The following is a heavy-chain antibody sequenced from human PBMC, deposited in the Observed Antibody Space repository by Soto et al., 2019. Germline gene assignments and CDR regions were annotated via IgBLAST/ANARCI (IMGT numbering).Heavy chain of an antibody. J-gene: IGHJ6*02. V-gene: IGHV1-69*13. CDR1: GGTFSSYA. D-gene: IGHD3-9*01. CDR3: ARPYDILTGLLTTYYYYGMDV. Sequence: GASVKVSCKASGGTFSSYAISWVRQAPGQRLEWMGGIIPIFGTANYAQKFQGRVTITADESTSTAYMELSSLRSEDTAVYYCARPYDILTGLLTTYYYYGMDVWGQGTTVTVSS. CDR2: IIPIFGTA.